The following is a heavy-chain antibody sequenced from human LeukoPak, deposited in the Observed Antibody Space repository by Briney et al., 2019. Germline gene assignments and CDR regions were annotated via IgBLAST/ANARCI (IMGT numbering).Heavy chain of an antibody. CDR1: RLTLSSYW. Sequence: GGSLRLSCAGSRLTLSSYWMQWVRQAPGKGLVWVSRINGDGSITNYADSVKGRFTISRDNAKNTLFLQMDSLRDEDTAVYYCVRDLQDWGQGTLVTVSS. CDR2: INGDGSIT. V-gene: IGHV3-74*01. CDR3: VRDLQD. J-gene: IGHJ4*02.